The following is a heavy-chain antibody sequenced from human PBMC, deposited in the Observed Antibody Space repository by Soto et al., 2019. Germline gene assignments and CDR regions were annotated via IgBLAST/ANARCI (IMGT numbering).Heavy chain of an antibody. V-gene: IGHV4-59*08. J-gene: IGHJ5*02. CDR2: IYYSGTT. D-gene: IGHD2-2*01. CDR3: ARLGAHYQSLDP. CDR1: GGSINPYY. Sequence: PSETLSLTCRVSGGSINPYYWAWIRQSPGKGLEWIGYIYYSGTTSYNPSLKSRVTLSLETSKSQFSLRLASVTASDTAVYYCARLGAHYQSLDPWGQGTLVTVSS.